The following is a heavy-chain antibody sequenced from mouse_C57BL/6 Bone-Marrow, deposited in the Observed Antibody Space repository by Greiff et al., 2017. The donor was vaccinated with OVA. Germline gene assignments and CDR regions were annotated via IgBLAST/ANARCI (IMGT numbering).Heavy chain of an antibody. CDR1: GFTFSNYW. V-gene: IGHV6-3*01. D-gene: IGHD2-5*01. CDR2: IRLKSDNYAT. Sequence: EVKVEESGGGLVQPGGSTKLSCVASGFTFSNYWMNWVRQSPEKGLEWVAQIRLKSDNYATHYAESVKGRFTISREDSKSSVYLQMNNLRAEDTGIYYCTCHYINSMDYWGQGTSVTVSS. J-gene: IGHJ4*01. CDR3: TCHYINSMDY.